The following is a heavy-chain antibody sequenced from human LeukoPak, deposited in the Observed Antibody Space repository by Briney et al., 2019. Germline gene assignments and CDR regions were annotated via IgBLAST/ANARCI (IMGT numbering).Heavy chain of an antibody. J-gene: IGHJ4*02. Sequence: GGSLRLSCAASGFTFTNYAMSWVRLAPGKGLEWVSAISGSGFSTYYADSVKGRFTTSRDNSKDTVYLQMNSLRVEDTAVYYCAKPLYYDNYDYLPFDYWGQGTLVTVSS. CDR3: AKPLYYDNYDYLPFDY. D-gene: IGHD3-16*01. CDR2: ISGSGFST. V-gene: IGHV3-23*01. CDR1: GFTFTNYA.